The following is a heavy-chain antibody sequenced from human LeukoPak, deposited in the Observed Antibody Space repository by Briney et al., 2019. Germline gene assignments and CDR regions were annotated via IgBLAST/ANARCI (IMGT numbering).Heavy chain of an antibody. V-gene: IGHV3-43D*03. CDR1: GFTFDDYA. CDR2: ISWDGGST. D-gene: IGHD3-22*01. CDR3: AKDAQGYDSSGYYDY. J-gene: IGHJ4*02. Sequence: PGGSLRLTCAASGFTFDDYAMHWVRQAPGKGLEWVSLISWDGGSTYYADSVMGRFTISRDNSKNSLYLQMNSLRAEDTALYYCAKDAQGYDSSGYYDYWGQGTLVTVSS.